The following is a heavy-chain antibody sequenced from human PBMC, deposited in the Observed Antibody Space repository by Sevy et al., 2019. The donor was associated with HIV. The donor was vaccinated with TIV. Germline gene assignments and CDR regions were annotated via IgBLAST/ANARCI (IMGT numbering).Heavy chain of an antibody. CDR1: GFTFSNAW. D-gene: IGHD3-10*01. V-gene: IGHV3-15*01. CDR2: IKSKTDGGTT. CDR3: TTDRFHYYGSRSYYNSVDY. Sequence: GGSLRLSCAASGFTFSNAWMSWVRQAPGKGLEWVGRIKSKTDGGTTDYAEPVKGRFTISREDSKNTLNLQMNSLKTEDTAVYYCTTDRFHYYGSRSYYNSVDYWGQGTLVTVSS. J-gene: IGHJ4*02.